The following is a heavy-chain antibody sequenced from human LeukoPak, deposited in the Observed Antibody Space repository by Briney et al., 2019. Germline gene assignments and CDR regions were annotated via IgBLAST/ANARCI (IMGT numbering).Heavy chain of an antibody. V-gene: IGHV3-30*18. J-gene: IGHJ4*02. CDR1: GFTFSSYG. D-gene: IGHD3-22*01. CDR3: AKDFSTPHYYDSSGYLDY. Sequence: GGSLRLSCAASGFTFSSYGMHWVRQAPGKGLEWVAVISYDGSNKYYADSVKGRFTISRDNSKNTLYLQMNSLRAEDTAVYYCAKDFSTPHYYDSSGYLDYWGQGTLVTVSS. CDR2: ISYDGSNK.